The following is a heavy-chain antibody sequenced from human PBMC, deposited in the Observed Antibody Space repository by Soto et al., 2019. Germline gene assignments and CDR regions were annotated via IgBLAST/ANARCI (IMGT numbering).Heavy chain of an antibody. J-gene: IGHJ4*02. V-gene: IGHV1-8*01. D-gene: IGHD1-1*01. CDR2: MNPNTGNS. CDR3: ARRAETNGWNGFGADKYYFDF. CDR1: GYTFASYD. Sequence: ASVKVSCKASGYTFASYDIYWVRQATGQGLEWMGWMNPNTGNSAYAQKFQGRVTVTSDTSINTVHMELSSLRSEDTAVYYCARRAETNGWNGFGADKYYFDFWGQGTLVTVSS.